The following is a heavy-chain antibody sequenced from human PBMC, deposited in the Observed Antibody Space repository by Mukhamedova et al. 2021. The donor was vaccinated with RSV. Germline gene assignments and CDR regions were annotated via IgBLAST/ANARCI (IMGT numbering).Heavy chain of an antibody. J-gene: IGHJ6*03. CDR1: GGSFSGYY. Sequence: GGSFSGYYWSWIRQPPGKGLEWIGEINHSVSTNYNPSLKSRFTISVDTSKNQFSLKLSSVTTADTAVYYCARGSGSTNEYYMDVWGK. V-gene: IGHV4-34*01. CDR2: INHSVST. D-gene: IGHD2-2*01. CDR3: ARGSGSTNEYYMDV.